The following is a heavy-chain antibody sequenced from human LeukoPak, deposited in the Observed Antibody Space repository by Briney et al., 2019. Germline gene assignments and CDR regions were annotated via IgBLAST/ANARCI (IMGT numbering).Heavy chain of an antibody. Sequence: PGGSLRLSCAASGFTFSSYAMSWVRQAPGKGLEWVSAISGSGGSTYYADSVKGRFTIPRDNSKNTLYLQMNSLRAEDTAVYYCAKVRVGATSFDYWGQGTLVTVSS. CDR1: GFTFSSYA. CDR3: AKVRVGATSFDY. CDR2: ISGSGGST. J-gene: IGHJ4*02. V-gene: IGHV3-23*01. D-gene: IGHD1-26*01.